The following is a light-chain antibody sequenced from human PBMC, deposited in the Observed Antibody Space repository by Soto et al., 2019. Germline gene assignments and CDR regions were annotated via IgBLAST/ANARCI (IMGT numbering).Light chain of an antibody. CDR3: SSYTSSTTLYV. J-gene: IGLJ1*01. V-gene: IGLV2-14*01. Sequence: QSALTQPASVSGSPGQSITISCTGTSSDVGGYNYVSWYQQHPGKAPKLMIYDVSNRPSGVSNRFSGSKSGSTASLTISGLQAEDEADYCCSSYTSSTTLYVFGTGTKLTVL. CDR1: SSDVGGYNY. CDR2: DVS.